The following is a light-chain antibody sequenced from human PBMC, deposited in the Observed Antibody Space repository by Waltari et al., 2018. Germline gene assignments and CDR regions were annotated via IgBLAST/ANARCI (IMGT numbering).Light chain of an antibody. CDR3: QQFNKRPPT. J-gene: IGKJ1*01. CDR1: QSVSSH. Sequence: EVVMTQSPATLSVSPGERVTLSCRASQSVSSHLAWYQQRPGQAPRLLLSGASTRATGIPVRFTGSGSGTEFTLTISSLQSEDSAFYYCQQFNKRPPTFGQGTKVELK. CDR2: GAS. V-gene: IGKV3-15*01.